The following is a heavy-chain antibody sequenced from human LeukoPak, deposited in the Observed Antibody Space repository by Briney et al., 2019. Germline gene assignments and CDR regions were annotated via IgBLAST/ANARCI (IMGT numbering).Heavy chain of an antibody. CDR3: ARVSRWKCTNGECYGEGHDY. Sequence: SQTLSLTCTVSGGSISSGSYYWSWIRQPAGKGLEWIGRIYTSGSTNYNPSLKSRVTISVDTSKNQFSLKLSSVTAADTAVYYCARVSRWKCTNGECYGEGHDYWGQGTLVTVSS. D-gene: IGHD2-8*01. V-gene: IGHV4-61*02. CDR1: GGSISSGSYY. CDR2: IYTSGST. J-gene: IGHJ4*02.